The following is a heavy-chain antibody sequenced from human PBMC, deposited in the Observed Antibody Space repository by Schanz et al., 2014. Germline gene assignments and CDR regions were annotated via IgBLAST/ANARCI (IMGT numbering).Heavy chain of an antibody. V-gene: IGHV1-69*04. D-gene: IGHD2-15*01. CDR3: ATCSGGTCHAKPVLDN. CDR1: GGTFVTFF. J-gene: IGHJ4*02. Sequence: QVHLVQSGAEVKEPGSSVKVSCKPSGGTFVTFFFTWVRQAPGQGPQWMGRISPLLGVANYAQEFQGRLTITADTSTSTAYMELSSLRSEDTAVYYCATCSGGTCHAKPVLDNGGQGTRGNVSS. CDR2: ISPLLGVA.